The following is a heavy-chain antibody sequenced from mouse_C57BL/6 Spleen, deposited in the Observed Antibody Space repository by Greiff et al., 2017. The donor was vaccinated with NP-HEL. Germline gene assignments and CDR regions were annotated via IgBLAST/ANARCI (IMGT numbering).Heavy chain of an antibody. V-gene: IGHV1-80*01. D-gene: IGHD4-1*01. J-gene: IGHJ2*01. Sequence: QVQLKESGAELVKPGASVKISCKASGYAFSSYWMNWVKQRPGKGLEWIGQIYPGDGDTNYNGKFKGKATLTADKSSSTAYMQLSSLTSEDSAVYFCARGRLGQGLDYWGQGTTLTVSS. CDR3: ARGRLGQGLDY. CDR2: IYPGDGDT. CDR1: GYAFSSYW.